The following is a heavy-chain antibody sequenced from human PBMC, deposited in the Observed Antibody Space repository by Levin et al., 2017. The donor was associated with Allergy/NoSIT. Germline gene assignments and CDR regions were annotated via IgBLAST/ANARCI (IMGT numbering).Heavy chain of an antibody. Sequence: SSETLSLTCTVSGGSMISSSYYWVWIRQPPGKGLEWIGSIYYGGTTYYNPSLKSRVTISVDTSKNQFSLRLSSVTAADTAEYYCARQLVRDNTNWYGVDWGGFDYWGQGTLVTVSS. V-gene: IGHV4-39*01. D-gene: IGHD6-13*01. CDR2: IYYGGTT. J-gene: IGHJ4*02. CDR3: ARQLVRDNTNWYGVDWGGFDY. CDR1: GGSMISSSYY.